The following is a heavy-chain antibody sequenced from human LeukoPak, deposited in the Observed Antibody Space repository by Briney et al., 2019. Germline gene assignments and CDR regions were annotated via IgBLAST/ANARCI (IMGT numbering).Heavy chain of an antibody. J-gene: IGHJ4*02. D-gene: IGHD3-10*02. V-gene: IGHV4-31*03. Sequence: SETLSLTCTVSGGSISSGGYYWSWIRQHPGKGLEWTGYIYYSGTPYYNPSLKSRVTISVATSKNQFSLKLSSVTAADTAVYYCARLSSGSYVYWGRGTLVTVSS. CDR3: ARLSSGSYVY. CDR1: GGSISSGGYY. CDR2: IYYSGTP.